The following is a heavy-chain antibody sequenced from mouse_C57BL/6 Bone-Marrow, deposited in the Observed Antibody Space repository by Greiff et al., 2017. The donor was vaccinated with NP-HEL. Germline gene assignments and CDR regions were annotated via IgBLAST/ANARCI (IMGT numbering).Heavy chain of an antibody. CDR1: GYSFTSSY. CDR3: ARWLRGFAY. V-gene: IGHV1-66*01. Sequence: QVQLQQSGPELVKPGASVKISCKASGYSFTSSYIHWVKQRPGQGLEWIGWIYPGSGNTKYNEKFKGKATLTADTSSSTAYMQLSSLTSEDSAVYYCARWLRGFAYWGQGTLVTVSA. CDR2: IYPGSGNT. D-gene: IGHD3-2*02. J-gene: IGHJ3*01.